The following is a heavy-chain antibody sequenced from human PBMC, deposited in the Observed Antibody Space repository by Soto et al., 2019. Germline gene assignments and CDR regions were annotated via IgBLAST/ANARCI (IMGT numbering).Heavy chain of an antibody. V-gene: IGHV5-51*01. J-gene: IGHJ4*02. CDR3: ATHEWSTLPGTSIHLFDY. CDR2: TYPGDSDT. CDR1: GYSFTSYW. D-gene: IGHD1-7*01. Sequence: PGESLKISCKGSGYSFTSYWIGWVRQMPGKGLEWVGITYPGDSDTRYSPSFQGQVTISADKSISTAYLQWSSLKASDTAMYYCATHEWSTLPGTSIHLFDYWGQGTLVTVSS.